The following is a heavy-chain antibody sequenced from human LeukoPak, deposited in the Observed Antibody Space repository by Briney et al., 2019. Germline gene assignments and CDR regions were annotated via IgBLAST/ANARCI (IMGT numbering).Heavy chain of an antibody. J-gene: IGHJ3*02. D-gene: IGHD5-24*01. CDR2: IYYSGST. Sequence: SETLSLTCTVSGGSISSYYWSWIRQPPGKGLEWIGYIYYSGSTNYNPSLKSRVTISVDTSRNQFSLKLSSVTAADTAVYYCARHSGHGSGVAFDIWGQGTMVTVSS. V-gene: IGHV4-59*08. CDR1: GGSISSYY. CDR3: ARHSGHGSGVAFDI.